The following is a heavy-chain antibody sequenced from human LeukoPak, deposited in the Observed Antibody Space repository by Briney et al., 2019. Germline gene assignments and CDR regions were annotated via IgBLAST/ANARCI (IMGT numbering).Heavy chain of an antibody. J-gene: IGHJ4*02. D-gene: IGHD3-9*01. CDR2: VSPKDGYT. Sequence: ASVKVSCKASGYSFSSYGFSWVRQAPGQGLEWMGWVSPKDGYTKYVQKFQTRVTMTMDTSTSIAHMELRSLRSDDTAVYYCARVDILNGYYFFDYWGQGTLVTVSS. V-gene: IGHV1-18*01. CDR3: ARVDILNGYYFFDY. CDR1: GYSFSSYG.